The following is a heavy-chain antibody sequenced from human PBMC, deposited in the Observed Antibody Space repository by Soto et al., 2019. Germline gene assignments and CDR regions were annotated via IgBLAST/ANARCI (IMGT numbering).Heavy chain of an antibody. V-gene: IGHV3-30*18. D-gene: IGHD3-22*01. CDR1: GFTFNLYG. J-gene: IGHJ4*01. Sequence: QVQLVESGGGVVQPGRSLRLSCAASGFTFNLYGMHWVRQAPGKGLEWVAAIAKDGSDIHYIDSVKGRFTISRDNSENTLHLQMNSLRGDDSAVYYCAKAAAYDSSGYYYYFEYWGHGTLVTVSS. CDR3: AKAAAYDSSGYYYYFEY. CDR2: IAKDGSDI.